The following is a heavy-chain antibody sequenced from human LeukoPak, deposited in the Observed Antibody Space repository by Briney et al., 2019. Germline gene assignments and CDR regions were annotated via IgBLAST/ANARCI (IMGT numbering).Heavy chain of an antibody. J-gene: IGHJ4*02. V-gene: IGHV4-59*01. D-gene: IGHD2-2*01. CDR2: IYYSGGT. CDR3: ARGYCSSTSCYDY. CDR1: GGSISSYY. Sequence: PSETLSLTCTVSGGSISSYYWSWIRQPPGKGLEWIGYIYYSGGTNYNPSLKSRVTISVDTSKNQFSLKLSSVTAADTAVYYCARGYCSSTSCYDYWGQGTLVTVSS.